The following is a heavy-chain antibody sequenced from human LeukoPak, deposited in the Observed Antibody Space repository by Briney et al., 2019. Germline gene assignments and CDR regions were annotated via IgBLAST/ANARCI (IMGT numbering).Heavy chain of an antibody. J-gene: IGHJ4*02. D-gene: IGHD6-6*01. V-gene: IGHV3-74*01. CDR2: ISPTGSTT. CDR1: GFSFSGHW. Sequence: GGSLRLSCTASGFSFSGHWMHWARQLPGKGLVWVSRISPTGSTTSYADSVKGRFTVSRDNAKNALYLQVNNLRAEDTAVYYCARGPNSNWSGLDFWGQGTLLTVSS. CDR3: ARGPNSNWSGLDF.